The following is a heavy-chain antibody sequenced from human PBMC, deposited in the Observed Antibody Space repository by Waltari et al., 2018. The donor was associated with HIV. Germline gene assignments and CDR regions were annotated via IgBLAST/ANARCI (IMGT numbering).Heavy chain of an antibody. V-gene: IGHV4-61*01. CDR1: GGSVSSGSYY. CDR2: IYYSGST. CDR3: ARGYGDYRDPYYFDY. Sequence: QVQLQESGPGLVKPSETLSLTCTVSGGSVSSGSYYWSWIRQPPGKGLEWIGYIYYSGSTNYNPALKSRVTIAVDTSKNQFSLKLSSVTAADTAVYYCARGYGDYRDPYYFDYWGQGTLVTVSS. D-gene: IGHD4-17*01. J-gene: IGHJ4*02.